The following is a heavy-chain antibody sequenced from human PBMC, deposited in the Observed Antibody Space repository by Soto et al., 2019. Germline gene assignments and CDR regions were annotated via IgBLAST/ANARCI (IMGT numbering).Heavy chain of an antibody. CDR3: ATVRTSPYYYDSSGYYYFDY. J-gene: IGHJ4*02. V-gene: IGHV1-69*02. Sequence: ASVKVSCKASGGTFSSYTISWVRQAPGQGLEWMGRIIPILGIANYAQKFQGRVTITTDTSTDTAYMELSSLRSEDTAVYYCATVRTSPYYYDSSGYYYFDYWGQGTLVTVSS. CDR2: IIPILGIA. D-gene: IGHD3-22*01. CDR1: GGTFSSYT.